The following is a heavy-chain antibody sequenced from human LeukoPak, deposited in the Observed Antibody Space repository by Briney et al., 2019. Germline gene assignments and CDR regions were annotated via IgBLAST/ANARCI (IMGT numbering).Heavy chain of an antibody. CDR1: GGSISSSSYY. CDR3: ARVGIVVVVAAYFDY. V-gene: IGHV4-39*01. Sequence: SETLSFTCTVSGGSISSSSYYWGWIRQPPGKGLEWIGSIYYSGSTYYNPSLKSRVTISVDTSKNQFSLKLSSVTAADTAVYYCARVGIVVVVAAYFDYWGQGTLVTVSS. CDR2: IYYSGST. J-gene: IGHJ4*02. D-gene: IGHD2-15*01.